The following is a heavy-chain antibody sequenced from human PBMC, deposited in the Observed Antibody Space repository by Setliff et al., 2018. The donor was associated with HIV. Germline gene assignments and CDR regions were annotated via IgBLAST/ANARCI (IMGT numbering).Heavy chain of an antibody. J-gene: IGHJ4*02. CDR1: GFTFSTHG. Sequence: GESLKISCAASGFTFSTHGMHWVRQAPGKGLEWVAIISHDGTSKHYADSVKGRFTISRDNSKNTLYLHMNNLRGDDTAVYYCAKGCGGAGFCYYADYWGQGTVVTVSS. CDR2: ISHDGTSK. V-gene: IGHV3-30*18. CDR3: AKGCGGAGFCYYADY. D-gene: IGHD2-21*01.